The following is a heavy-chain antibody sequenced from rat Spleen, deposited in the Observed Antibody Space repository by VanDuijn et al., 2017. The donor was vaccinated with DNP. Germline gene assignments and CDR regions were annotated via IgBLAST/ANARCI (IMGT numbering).Heavy chain of an antibody. Sequence: EVQLVESGGGLVQPGRSLKISCAASRFIFSDYAMAWVRQAPKKGLEWVATIIYDGSTTYYRDSVKGRFTISRDNAKSTLFLQMDSLRSEDTATYYCTRRAGLSYYFDYWGQGVMVTVSS. V-gene: IGHV5-17*01. CDR2: IIYDGSTT. J-gene: IGHJ2*01. CDR3: TRRAGLSYYFDY. D-gene: IGHD1-1*01. CDR1: RFIFSDYA.